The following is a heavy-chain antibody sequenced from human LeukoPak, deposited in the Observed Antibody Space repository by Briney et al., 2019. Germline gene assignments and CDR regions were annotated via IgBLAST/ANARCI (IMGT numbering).Heavy chain of an antibody. CDR2: ISTSASTI. CDR1: GFTFGDYY. V-gene: IGHV3-11*04. Sequence: GGSLRLSCAASGFTFGDYYMTWIRQAPGKGLEWVSYISTSASTIYYADSVKGRFTISRDNSKNTLYLQMNSLRAEDTAVYYCAKDSVKVTTVRRVPHYMDVWGKGTTVSISS. CDR3: AKDSVKVTTVRRVPHYMDV. D-gene: IGHD4-17*01. J-gene: IGHJ6*03.